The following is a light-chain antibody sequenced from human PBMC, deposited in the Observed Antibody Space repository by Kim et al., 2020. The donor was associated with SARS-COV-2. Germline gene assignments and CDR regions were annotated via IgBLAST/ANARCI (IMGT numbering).Light chain of an antibody. J-gene: IGLJ1*01. CDR2: DVS. Sequence: WFTISGTGTSSDVGAYNYVSWYQQHPGKAPKLMIYDVSHRPSGVSNRFSGSKSGNTASLTISELQAEDEADYYCSSYTRSSTNYVFGTGTKVTVL. V-gene: IGLV2-14*03. CDR3: SSYTRSSTNYV. CDR1: SSDVGAYNY.